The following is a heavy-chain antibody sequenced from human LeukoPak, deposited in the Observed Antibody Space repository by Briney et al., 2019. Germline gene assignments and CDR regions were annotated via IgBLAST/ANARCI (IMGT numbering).Heavy chain of an antibody. J-gene: IGHJ4*02. CDR3: AESAGSYEGNFDY. V-gene: IGHV3-23*01. Sequence: GGSLRLSCAASGFTFRSYAVSWVRQAPGNGLELFSAISGSGGSTHYADSVKGRFTISRDNSKNTLYLQMNSLRADDTAVYYCAESAGSYEGNFDYWGQGTLVTVSS. CDR2: ISGSGGST. CDR1: GFTFRSYA. D-gene: IGHD1-26*01.